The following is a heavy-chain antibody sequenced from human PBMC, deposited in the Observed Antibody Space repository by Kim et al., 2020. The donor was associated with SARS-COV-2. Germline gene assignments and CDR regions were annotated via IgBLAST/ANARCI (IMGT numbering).Heavy chain of an antibody. CDR3: AKDRYQLLLDMAYYFDY. Sequence: GGSLRLSCAASGFTFSSYGMHWVRQAPGKGLEWVAVIWYDGSNKYYADSVKGRFTISRDNSKNTLYLQMNSLRAEDTAVYYCAKDRYQLLLDMAYYFDYWGQGTLVTVSS. V-gene: IGHV3-33*06. CDR2: IWYDGSNK. D-gene: IGHD2-2*01. J-gene: IGHJ4*02. CDR1: GFTFSSYG.